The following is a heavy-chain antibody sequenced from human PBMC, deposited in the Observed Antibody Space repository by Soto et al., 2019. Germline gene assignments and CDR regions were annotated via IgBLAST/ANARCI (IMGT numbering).Heavy chain of an antibody. J-gene: IGHJ4*02. V-gene: IGHV3-30-3*01. CDR2: ISYDGSNK. Sequence: QVQLVESGGGVVQPGRSLRLSCAASGFTFSSYAMHWVRQAPGKGLEWVAVISYDGSNKHYADSVKGRFTISRDNSKNTLYLQMNSLRAEDTAVYYCARDGEWELRYYFDYWGQGTLVTVSS. CDR3: ARDGEWELRYYFDY. D-gene: IGHD1-26*01. CDR1: GFTFSSYA.